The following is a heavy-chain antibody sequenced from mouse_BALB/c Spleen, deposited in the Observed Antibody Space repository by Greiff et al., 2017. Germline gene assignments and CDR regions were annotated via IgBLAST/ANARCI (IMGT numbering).Heavy chain of an antibody. J-gene: IGHJ2*01. CDR1: GFNIKDYY. CDR2: IDPENGDT. CDR3: NEGLRGYFDY. D-gene: IGHD2-2*01. Sequence: VQLQQSGAELVRSGASVKLSCTASGFNIKDYYMHWVKQRPEQGLEWIGWIDPENGDTEYAPKFQGKATMTADTSSNTAYLQLSSLTSEDTAVYYCNEGLRGYFDYWGQGTTLTGSS. V-gene: IGHV14-4*02.